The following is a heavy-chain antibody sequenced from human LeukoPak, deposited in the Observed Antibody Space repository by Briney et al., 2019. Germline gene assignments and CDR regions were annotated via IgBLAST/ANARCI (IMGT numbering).Heavy chain of an antibody. CDR2: INPNSGGT. CDR3: ARGIAAAGGRWFEP. CDR1: GYTFTDYY. Sequence: ASVKVSCKASGYTFTDYYMHWVRQAPGQGLEWMGWINPNSGGTNYAQQFQGRVTMTRDTSISTAYMELSNLRSDDTAVYYSARGIAAAGGRWFEPWGQGTLVTVSS. D-gene: IGHD6-13*01. J-gene: IGHJ5*02. V-gene: IGHV1-2*02.